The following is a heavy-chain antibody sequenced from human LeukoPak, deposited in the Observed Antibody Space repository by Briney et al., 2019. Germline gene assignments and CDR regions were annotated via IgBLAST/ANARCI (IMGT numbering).Heavy chain of an antibody. D-gene: IGHD1/OR15-1a*01. CDR1: GYTFTSYD. CDR2: MNPNSGNT. J-gene: IGHJ4*02. Sequence: ASVKVSCKASGYTFTSYDINWVRQATGQGLEWMGWMNPNSGNTGYAQKFQGRVTITRNTSISTAYMELSSLRSEDTAVYYCARSWVDWNTQDYFDYWGQGTLVTVSS. V-gene: IGHV1-8*03. CDR3: ARSWVDWNTQDYFDY.